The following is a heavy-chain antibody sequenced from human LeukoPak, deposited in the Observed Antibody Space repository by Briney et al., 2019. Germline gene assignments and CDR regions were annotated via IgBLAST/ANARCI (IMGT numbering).Heavy chain of an antibody. CDR2: IKQDGSEK. D-gene: IGHD4-17*01. CDR3: AREGPSVTPYY. V-gene: IGHV3-7*01. Sequence: GGSLRPSCAASGFKFSSNWMSWVRQAPGKGLEWVANIKQDGSEKYYVDSVKGRFTISRDNAKNSLYLQMNSLRAEDTAVYYCAREGPSVTPYYWGQGTLVTVSS. J-gene: IGHJ4*02. CDR1: GFKFSSNW.